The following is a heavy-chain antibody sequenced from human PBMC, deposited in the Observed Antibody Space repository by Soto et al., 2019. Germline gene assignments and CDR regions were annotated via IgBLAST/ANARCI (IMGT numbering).Heavy chain of an antibody. CDR3: ASGLDFWSGHDAFDI. Sequence: QVQLVESGGGVVQPGRSLRLSCAASGFTFSSYGMHWVRQATGKGLERVAVIWYDGSNKYYADSVKGRFTISRDNSKNTLYLHMNSLRAEDTAVYYCASGLDFWSGHDAFDIWGQGTMVTVSS. CDR2: IWYDGSNK. D-gene: IGHD3-3*01. V-gene: IGHV3-33*01. J-gene: IGHJ3*02. CDR1: GFTFSSYG.